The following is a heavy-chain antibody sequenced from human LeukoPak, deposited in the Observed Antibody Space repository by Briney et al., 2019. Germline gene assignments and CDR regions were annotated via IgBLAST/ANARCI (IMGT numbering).Heavy chain of an antibody. CDR1: GFTFSSYG. V-gene: IGHV3-30*03. Sequence: GGSLRLSCAASGFTFSSYGMHWVRQAPGKGLEWVAVISYDGSNKYYADPVKGRFTISRDNVKNTLYLQMNSLRAEDTAVYYCARDMRVRGVNIYAMDDWGQGTTVTVSS. CDR2: ISYDGSNK. J-gene: IGHJ6*02. D-gene: IGHD3-10*01. CDR3: ARDMRVRGVNIYAMDD.